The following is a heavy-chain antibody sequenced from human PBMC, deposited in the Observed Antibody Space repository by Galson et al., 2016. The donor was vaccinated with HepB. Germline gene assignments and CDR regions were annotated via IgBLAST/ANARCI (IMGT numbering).Heavy chain of an antibody. D-gene: IGHD2-2*01. V-gene: IGHV1-69*13. J-gene: IGHJ6*02. CDR3: ARGHCSSTNCPRGLHYYHYGMDV. CDR1: GGTFSSDA. CDR2: IIPIFGTP. Sequence: SVKVSCKASGGTFSSDAISWVRQAPGQGLEWIGGIIPIFGTPNYAQKFQGRVTITADESTSTAYMELSSLRSEDTAVYYCARGHCSSTNCPRGLHYYHYGMDVWGQGTTVTVSS.